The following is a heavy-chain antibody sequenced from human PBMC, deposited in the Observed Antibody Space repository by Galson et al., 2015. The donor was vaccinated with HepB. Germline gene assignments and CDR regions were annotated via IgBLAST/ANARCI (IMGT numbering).Heavy chain of an antibody. CDR2: INPNSGGT. V-gene: IGHV1-2*02. D-gene: IGHD2-2*02. CDR1: GYTFTGYY. Sequence: SVKVSCKASGYTFTGYYMHWVRQAPGQGLEWMGWINPNSGGTNYAQKFQGRVTMTRDTSISTAYMELSRLRSDDTAVYYCASRATYCSSTSCYKGFYYWGQGALVTVSS. J-gene: IGHJ4*02. CDR3: ASRATYCSSTSCYKGFYY.